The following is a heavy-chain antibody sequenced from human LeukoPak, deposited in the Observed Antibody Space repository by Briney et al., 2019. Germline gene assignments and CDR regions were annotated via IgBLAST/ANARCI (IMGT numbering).Heavy chain of an antibody. Sequence: GASVKVSCKASGYTFSSYYMHWVRQAPGQGLEWMGIINPGTGSTTYAQKFQGRVTMTRDTSTSAVYMELNSLTSEDTAVYYCARDHSVDFWSGYYPGGWFDPWGQGTLVTVSS. D-gene: IGHD3-3*01. CDR2: INPGTGST. CDR1: GYTFSSYY. CDR3: ARDHSVDFWSGYYPGGWFDP. J-gene: IGHJ5*02. V-gene: IGHV1-46*01.